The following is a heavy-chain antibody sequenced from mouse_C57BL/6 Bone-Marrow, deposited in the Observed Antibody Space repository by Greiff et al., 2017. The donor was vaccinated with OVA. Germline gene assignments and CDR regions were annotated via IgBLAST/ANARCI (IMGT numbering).Heavy chain of an antibody. V-gene: IGHV1-69*01. CDR2: IDPSDSYT. Sequence: QVQLQQPGAELVMPGASVKLSCKASGYTFTSYWMPWVKQRPGQGLEWIGEIDPSDSYTNYNQKFKGKSTLTVDKSSSTAYMQLSSLTSEDSAVYYCARRGAYYSNYEGFAYWGQGTLVTVSA. J-gene: IGHJ3*01. D-gene: IGHD2-5*01. CDR3: ARRGAYYSNYEGFAY. CDR1: GYTFTSYW.